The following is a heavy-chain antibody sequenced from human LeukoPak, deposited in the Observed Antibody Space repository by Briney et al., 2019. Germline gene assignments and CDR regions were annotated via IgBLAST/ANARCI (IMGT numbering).Heavy chain of an antibody. CDR1: GDSVSSNSAV. D-gene: IGHD2-15*01. J-gene: IGHJ3*02. V-gene: IGHV6-1*01. CDR3: ATTRLPFSGRDAFDI. Sequence: SQTLSLTCAISGDSVSSNSAVWNWIRQSPSRGLEWLGRTYYRSKWYTDYAVSVKSRITINPDTPKNQFSLQLNSVTPEDTAVYYCATTRLPFSGRDAFDIWGQGTMVTVSS. CDR2: TYYRSKWYT.